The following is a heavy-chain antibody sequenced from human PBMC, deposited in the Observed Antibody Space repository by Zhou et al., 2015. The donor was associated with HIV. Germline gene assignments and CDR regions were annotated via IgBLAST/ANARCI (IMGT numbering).Heavy chain of an antibody. CDR3: ASRMTTVVTLYYYYGMDV. D-gene: IGHD4-23*01. Sequence: QVQLVQSGAEVKKPGSSVKVSCKASGGTFSSYTISWVRQAPGQGLEWMGRIIPILGIANYAQKFQGRVTITADKSTSTAYMELSSLRSEDTAVYYCASRMTTVVTLYYYYGMDVWGQGTTVTVSS. CDR1: GGTFSSYT. CDR2: IIPILGIA. J-gene: IGHJ6*02. V-gene: IGHV1-69*02.